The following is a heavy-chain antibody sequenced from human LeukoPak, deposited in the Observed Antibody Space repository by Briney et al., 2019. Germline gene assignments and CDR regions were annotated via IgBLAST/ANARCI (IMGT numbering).Heavy chain of an antibody. D-gene: IGHD4-17*01. V-gene: IGHV4-30-2*01. CDR3: ARGIFTVNDY. Sequence: SETLSLTCAVSGGSISSGGYSWSWIRQPPGKGLEWIGYIYHSGSTYYNPSLKSRVTISVDRSKNQFSLKLSSVTAADTAVYYCARGIFTVNDYWGQGTLVTVSS. J-gene: IGHJ4*02. CDR1: GGSISSGGYS. CDR2: IYHSGST.